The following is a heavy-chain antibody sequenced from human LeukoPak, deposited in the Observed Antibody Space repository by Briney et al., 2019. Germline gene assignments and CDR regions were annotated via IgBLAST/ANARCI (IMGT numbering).Heavy chain of an antibody. J-gene: IGHJ4*02. CDR2: MNPNSGNT. V-gene: IGHV1-8*01. CDR1: GYTFTTYD. D-gene: IGHD3-10*01. Sequence: ASVKVSCKASGYTFTTYDINWVRQATGQGLEWMGWMNPNSGNTGYAQKFQGRVTMTRNTSMSPAYMELSSLRSEDTAVYYCARANYYGSGKKDLDYWGQGTLVTVSS. CDR3: ARANYYGSGKKDLDY.